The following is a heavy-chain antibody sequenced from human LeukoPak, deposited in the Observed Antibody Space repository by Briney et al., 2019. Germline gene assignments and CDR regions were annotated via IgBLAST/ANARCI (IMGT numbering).Heavy chain of an antibody. CDR3: ALIVASVVDYGMDV. Sequence: GRSLRLSCAAPGFTFSSYAMHWVRQAPGKGLEWVAVISYDGSNKYYADSVKGRFTISRDNSKNTLYLQMNSLRAEDTAVYYCALIVASVVDYGMDVWGQGTTVTVSS. CDR1: GFTFSSYA. J-gene: IGHJ6*02. D-gene: IGHD5-12*01. CDR2: ISYDGSNK. V-gene: IGHV3-30-3*01.